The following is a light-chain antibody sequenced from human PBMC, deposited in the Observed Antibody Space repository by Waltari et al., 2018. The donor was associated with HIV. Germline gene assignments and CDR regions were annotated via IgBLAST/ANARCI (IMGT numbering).Light chain of an antibody. Sequence: QSALTQPPSASGSPGQSVTISCTGTSTDVPTYNYVSWYQQHPGEAPKILIYEVNKRPSGVPDRFSGSKSGNTASLTVSGLQADDEADYYCTSNEGKNTLVFGGGTKLT. CDR1: STDVPTYNY. J-gene: IGLJ2*01. CDR3: TSNEGKNTLV. V-gene: IGLV2-8*01. CDR2: EVN.